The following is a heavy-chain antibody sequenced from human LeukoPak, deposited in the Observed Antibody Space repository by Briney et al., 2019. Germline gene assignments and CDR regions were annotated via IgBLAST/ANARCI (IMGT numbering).Heavy chain of an antibody. CDR2: IYYSGST. CDR1: GVSISDYY. Sequence: SETLSLTCTVSGVSISDYYWSWIRQTPGKGLEWIGYIYYSGSTKYNPSLKSRVTISVDTSKNQCSLKLSSVTAADTAVYYCASGSYYFDYWGQGTLVTVSS. J-gene: IGHJ4*02. CDR3: ASGSYYFDY. D-gene: IGHD1-26*01. V-gene: IGHV4-59*08.